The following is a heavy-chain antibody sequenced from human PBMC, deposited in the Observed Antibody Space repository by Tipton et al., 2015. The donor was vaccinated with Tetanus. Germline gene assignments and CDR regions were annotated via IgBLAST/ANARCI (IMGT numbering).Heavy chain of an antibody. V-gene: IGHV1-69*01. Sequence: QLVQSGTEVKKPGSSVKVSCKASGGTFSKYAISWVRQAPGQGLEWVGGITPVFGPAKYAQKFQGRVTITADESTSTGYMDLSGLRSDDTAVYYCAVGPYPLWKGHYSDYWGQGALVTVSS. CDR3: AVGPYPLWKGHYSDY. D-gene: IGHD3-3*01. CDR1: GGTFSKYA. J-gene: IGHJ4*02. CDR2: ITPVFGPA.